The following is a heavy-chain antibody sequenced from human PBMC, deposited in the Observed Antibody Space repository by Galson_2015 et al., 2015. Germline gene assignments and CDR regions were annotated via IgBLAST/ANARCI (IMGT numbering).Heavy chain of an antibody. CDR3: TASSYHDYGDYGLFDY. J-gene: IGHJ4*02. Sequence: SLRLSCAASGFTFSGSAMHWVRQASGKGLEWVGRIRSKANSYATAYAASVKGRFTIPRDDSKNTAYLQMNSLKTEDTAVYYCTASSYHDYGDYGLFDYWGQGTLVTVSS. D-gene: IGHD4-17*01. CDR1: GFTFSGSA. CDR2: IRSKANSYAT. V-gene: IGHV3-73*01.